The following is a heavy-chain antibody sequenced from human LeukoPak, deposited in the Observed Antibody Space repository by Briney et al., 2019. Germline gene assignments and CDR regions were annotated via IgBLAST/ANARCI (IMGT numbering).Heavy chain of an antibody. CDR1: GGTFSSYA. V-gene: IGHV1-69*04. CDR3: ASRRSGFGALPTTTEAWFDP. J-gene: IGHJ5*02. Sequence: GASVKVSCKASGGTFSSYAISWVRQAPGQGLEWMGRIIPILGIANYAQKFQGRVTITADKSTSTAYMELSSLRSEDTAVYYCASRRSGFGALPTTTEAWFDPWGQGTLVTVSS. CDR2: IIPILGIA. D-gene: IGHD3-10*01.